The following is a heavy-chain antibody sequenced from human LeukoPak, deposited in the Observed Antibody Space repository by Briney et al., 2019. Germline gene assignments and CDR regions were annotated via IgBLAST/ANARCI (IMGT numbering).Heavy chain of an antibody. J-gene: IGHJ4*02. CDR1: GGSISNYY. CDR2: IYYSGTT. Sequence: SETLSLTCTVSGGSISNYYWNWIRQPPGKGLEWIGYIYYSGTTNYNPSLKSRVTMSVDTSKNQFSLKLSSVTAADTAVYYCARFNSGSYQHYFDYWGQGTLVTVSS. V-gene: IGHV4-59*12. D-gene: IGHD1-26*01. CDR3: ARFNSGSYQHYFDY.